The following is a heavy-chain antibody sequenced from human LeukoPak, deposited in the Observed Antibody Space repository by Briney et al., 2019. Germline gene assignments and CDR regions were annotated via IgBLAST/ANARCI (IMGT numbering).Heavy chain of an antibody. CDR1: GFTFGSHG. J-gene: IGHJ4*02. CDR2: IGGSGDTI. CDR3: ARDESGSYTH. Sequence: QAGGSLRLSCAASGFTFGSHGMNWVRQAPGKGLEWVAYIGGSGDTIYYADSVKGRFAISRDNSKNSLFLQMNTLRSEDTAFYYCARDESGSYTHWGRGTLVTVSS. V-gene: IGHV3-43*02. D-gene: IGHD1-26*01.